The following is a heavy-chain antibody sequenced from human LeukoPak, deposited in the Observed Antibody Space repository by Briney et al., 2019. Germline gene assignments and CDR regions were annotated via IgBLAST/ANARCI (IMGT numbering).Heavy chain of an antibody. J-gene: IGHJ3*02. CDR2: ISAYNGNT. CDR1: GYTFTSYG. D-gene: IGHD3-10*01. V-gene: IGHV1-18*01. Sequence: ASVKVSCKASGYTFTSYGISWVRQAPGQGLEWMGWISAYNGNTNYAQKLQGRVTMTTDTSTSTAYMELRSLRSDDTAVYYCARDSASLLWFGELDAFDIWGQGTMVTVSS. CDR3: ARDSASLLWFGELDAFDI.